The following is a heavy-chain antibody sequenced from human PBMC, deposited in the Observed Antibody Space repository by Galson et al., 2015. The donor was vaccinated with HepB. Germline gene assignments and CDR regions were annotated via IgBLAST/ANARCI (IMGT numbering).Heavy chain of an antibody. J-gene: IGHJ4*02. CDR1: GGSISSSSYY. D-gene: IGHD1-26*01. CDR3: ASLRVGATTLHIDC. V-gene: IGHV4-39*01. CDR2: IYYSGST. Sequence: ETLSLTCTVSGGSISSSSYYWGWIRQPPGKGLEWIGSIYYSGSTYYNPSLKSRVTISVDTSKSQFSLKLSSVTAADTAVYYCASLRVGATTLHIDCWGQGTLVTVSS.